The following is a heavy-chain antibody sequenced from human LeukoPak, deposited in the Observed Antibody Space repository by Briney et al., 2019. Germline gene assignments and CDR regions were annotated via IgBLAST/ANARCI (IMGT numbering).Heavy chain of an antibody. CDR1: GGSISSSSYY. CDR2: IYYSGST. V-gene: IGHV4-39*01. CDR3: ASRLVGATVDY. Sequence: SETLSLTCTVSGGSISSSSYYWGWFRQPPGKGLEWIGRIYYSGSTYYTPSLKSRVTISVGTSKNQFSLMLSSVAAADTAVYYCASRLVGATVDYWGQGTLVTVSS. D-gene: IGHD1-26*01. J-gene: IGHJ4*02.